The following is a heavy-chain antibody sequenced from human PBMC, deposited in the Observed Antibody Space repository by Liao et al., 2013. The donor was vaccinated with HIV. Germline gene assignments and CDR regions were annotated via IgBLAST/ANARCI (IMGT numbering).Heavy chain of an antibody. CDR2: INHSGST. Sequence: QVQLQESGPGLVKPSETLSLTCAVYGGSFSGHYWSWIRQPPGKGLEWIGEINHSGSTNYNPSLKSRVTISVDTSKNQFSLKLSSVTAADTAVYYCARVRYFDWLAAFDIWGQGTMVTVSS. CDR1: GGSFSGHY. CDR3: ARVRYFDWLAAFDI. J-gene: IGHJ3*02. V-gene: IGHV4-34*09. D-gene: IGHD3-9*01.